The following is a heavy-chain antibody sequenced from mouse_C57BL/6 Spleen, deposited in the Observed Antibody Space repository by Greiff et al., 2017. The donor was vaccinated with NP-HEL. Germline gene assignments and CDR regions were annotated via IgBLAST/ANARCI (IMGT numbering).Heavy chain of an antibody. D-gene: IGHD3-3*01. J-gene: IGHJ2*01. CDR2: ISDGGSYT. CDR3: AREGGLNFDY. V-gene: IGHV5-4*01. CDR1: GFTFSSYA. Sequence: EVQRVESGGGLVKPGGSLKLSCAASGFTFSSYAMSWVRQTPEKRLEWVATISDGGSYTYYPDNVKGRFTLSRDNAKNNLYLQMSHLKSEDTAMYYCAREGGLNFDYWGQGTTLTVSS.